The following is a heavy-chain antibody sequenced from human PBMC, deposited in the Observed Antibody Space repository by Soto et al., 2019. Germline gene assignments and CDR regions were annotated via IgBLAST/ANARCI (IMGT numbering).Heavy chain of an antibody. CDR1: GFPFSSYA. D-gene: IGHD6-25*01. V-gene: IGHV3-23*01. CDR3: AKDKISRSVAAASRNWSDP. J-gene: IGHJ5*02. Sequence: GGSLRLSCAASGFPFSSYAMNWVRQAPGKGLEWLSTISSGGDITFYADSVKGRFTISRDNSNNTLFLQMSGLRADDTAVYFCAKDKISRSVAAASRNWSDPWGQGTLVTVSS. CDR2: ISSGGDIT.